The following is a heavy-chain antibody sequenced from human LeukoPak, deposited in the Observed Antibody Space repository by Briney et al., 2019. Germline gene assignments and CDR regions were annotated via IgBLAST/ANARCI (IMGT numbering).Heavy chain of an antibody. Sequence: GGSLRLSCAASGFTFDDYGMSWVRQAPGKGLEWVSGINWNGGSTGYADSVKGRFTISRDNAKNSLYLQMNSLRAEDTAVYYCASPGGDSLFDYWGQGTLVTVSS. CDR2: INWNGGST. V-gene: IGHV3-20*04. CDR1: GFTFDDYG. J-gene: IGHJ4*02. D-gene: IGHD4-23*01. CDR3: ASPGGDSLFDY.